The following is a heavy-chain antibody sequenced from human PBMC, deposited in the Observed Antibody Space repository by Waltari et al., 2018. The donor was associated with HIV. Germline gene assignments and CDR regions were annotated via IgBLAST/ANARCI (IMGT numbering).Heavy chain of an antibody. CDR3: ARFFPTATTTGWYLDL. CDR2: FNSYNGDT. Sequence: QVHLVQSGAELKKTGASVKLSCKASGYTFTNFGINWVRQAPGQGLEWIGWFNSYNGDTKYAQKFQDRVTMTTDTSTSTAYMELRSLRSDDTAVYYLARFFPTATTTGWYLDLWGPGTLVTMSS. CDR1: GYTFTNFG. J-gene: IGHJ2*01. V-gene: IGHV1-18*01. D-gene: IGHD4-17*01.